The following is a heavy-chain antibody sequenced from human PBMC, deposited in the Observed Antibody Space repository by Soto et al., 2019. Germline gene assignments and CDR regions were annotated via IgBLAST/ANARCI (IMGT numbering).Heavy chain of an antibody. Sequence: ASVKASCKASGYTFTSYGMSWVRQAPVQGLEWMGLITAYNGNTNYAQKLQGRFTMTTDTSTSTAYMELGSLRSDDTAVSYCARPRITMVRGVIITSDAFDIWGQGTMVTV. J-gene: IGHJ3*02. CDR1: GYTFTSYG. V-gene: IGHV1-18*01. CDR3: ARPRITMVRGVIITSDAFDI. D-gene: IGHD3-10*01. CDR2: ITAYNGNT.